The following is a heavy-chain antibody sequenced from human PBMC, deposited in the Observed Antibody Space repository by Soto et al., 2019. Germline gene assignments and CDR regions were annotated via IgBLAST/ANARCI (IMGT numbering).Heavy chain of an antibody. V-gene: IGHV3-23*01. J-gene: IGHJ6*02. CDR1: EFTFSSYA. CDR3: AKVPDPKTGLLRFLEWYLYYYGMDV. CDR2: ISGSGGST. D-gene: IGHD3-3*01. Sequence: QPGGSLRLSCAASEFTFSSYAMSWVRQSRGKGLEWVSAISGSGGSTYYADSVKGRFTISRDNSKNTLYLQMNSLRAEDTAVYYCAKVPDPKTGLLRFLEWYLYYYGMDVWGQGTTVTVSS.